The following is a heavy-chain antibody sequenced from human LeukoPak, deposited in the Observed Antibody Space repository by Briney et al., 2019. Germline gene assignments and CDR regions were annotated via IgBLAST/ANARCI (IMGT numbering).Heavy chain of an antibody. J-gene: IGHJ6*03. CDR1: GFTFSSYS. CDR2: ISSSSSYI. CDR3: ARDREYCSSTSCLGDYYYYMDV. V-gene: IGHV3-21*01. Sequence: GGSLRLSXAASGFTFSSYSMNWVRQAPGKGLEWVSSISSSSSYIYYADSVKGRFTISRDNAKNSLYLQMNSLRAEDTAVYYCARDREYCSSTSCLGDYYYYMDVWGKGTTVTVSS. D-gene: IGHD2-2*01.